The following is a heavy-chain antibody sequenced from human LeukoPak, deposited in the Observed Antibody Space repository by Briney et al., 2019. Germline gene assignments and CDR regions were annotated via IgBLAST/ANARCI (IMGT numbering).Heavy chain of an antibody. CDR1: GYTFTGYY. CDR2: INPNSGGT. CDR3: ATYQDAGYCSGGSCERGLVDAFDI. J-gene: IGHJ3*02. V-gene: IGHV1-2*02. Sequence: ASVKVSCKASGYTFTGYYMHWVRQAPGQGLEWMGWINPNSGGTNYAQKFQGRVTMTRDTSISTAYMELSRLRSDDTAVYYCATYQDAGYCSGGSCERGLVDAFDIWGQGTMVTVSS. D-gene: IGHD2-15*01.